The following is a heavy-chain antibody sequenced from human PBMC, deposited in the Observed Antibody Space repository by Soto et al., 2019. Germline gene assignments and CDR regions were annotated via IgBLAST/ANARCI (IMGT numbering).Heavy chain of an antibody. D-gene: IGHD5-18*01. Sequence: SETLSLTCAVYDGSLSGYYWSWIRQPPGKGLEWIGEINHSGSPTYSPSLKSRVTISVDMSTNQFSLKLSSVTAADTAVYYCARGRGYSYGFTRARNYAVDVWGQGTTVTVSS. CDR1: DGSLSGYY. V-gene: IGHV4-34*01. CDR2: INHSGSP. J-gene: IGHJ6*02. CDR3: ARGRGYSYGFTRARNYAVDV.